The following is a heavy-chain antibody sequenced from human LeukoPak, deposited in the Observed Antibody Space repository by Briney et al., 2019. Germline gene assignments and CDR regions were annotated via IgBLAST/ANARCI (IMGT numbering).Heavy chain of an antibody. CDR1: GFTFSSYG. D-gene: IGHD6-6*01. V-gene: IGHV3-30*18. J-gene: IGHJ4*02. CDR2: ISYDGSNK. Sequence: GGSLRLSCAASGFTFSSYGMHWVRQAPGKGLEWVAVISYDGSNKYYADSVEGRFTISRDNSKNTLYLQMNSLRAEDTAVYYCAKGVSSSLDYWGQGTLVTVSS. CDR3: AKGVSSSLDY.